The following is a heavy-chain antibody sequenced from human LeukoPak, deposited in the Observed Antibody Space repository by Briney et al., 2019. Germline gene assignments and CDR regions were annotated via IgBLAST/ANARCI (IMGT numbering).Heavy chain of an antibody. V-gene: IGHV3-30*02. CDR3: EKAAYILTGYYHFDY. J-gene: IGHJ4*02. Sequence: GGSLRLSCAAYGFTFSSYGMHWVRQAPGKGLEWVAFIRYDGSNKFYADSVRGRFTIPRDNSKNTLYLQMNSLRAEDTALYYCEKAAYILTGYYHFDYWGQGTLVTVSS. D-gene: IGHD3-9*01. CDR1: GFTFSSYG. CDR2: IRYDGSNK.